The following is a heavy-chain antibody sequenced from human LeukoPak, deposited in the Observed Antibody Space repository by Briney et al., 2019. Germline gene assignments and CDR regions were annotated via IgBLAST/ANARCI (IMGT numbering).Heavy chain of an antibody. CDR3: AKDPHPYDSHLFVDY. CDR2: ISGSGGST. CDR1: GFTFSSYA. D-gene: IGHD3-22*01. Sequence: PGGSLRLSCAASGFTFSSYAMSWVRQAPGKGLEWVSAISGSGGSTYYADSVKGRLTISRDNSKNTLYLQMNSLRAEDTAVYYCAKDPHPYDSHLFVDYWGQGTLVTVSS. J-gene: IGHJ4*02. V-gene: IGHV3-23*01.